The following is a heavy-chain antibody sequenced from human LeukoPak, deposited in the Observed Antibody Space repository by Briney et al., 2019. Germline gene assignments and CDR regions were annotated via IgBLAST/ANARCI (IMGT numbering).Heavy chain of an antibody. CDR2: IWYDGSNK. V-gene: IGHV3-33*01. D-gene: IGHD1-26*01. CDR3: ARDGVGEWELLSGGYFDY. J-gene: IGHJ4*02. CDR1: GFTFSSYG. Sequence: HPGRSLRLSCAASGFTFSSYGMHWVRQAPGKGLEGVAVIWYDGSNKYYADSVKGRFTISRDNSKNTLYLQMNSLRAEDTAVYYCARDGVGEWELLSGGYFDYWGQGTLVTVSS.